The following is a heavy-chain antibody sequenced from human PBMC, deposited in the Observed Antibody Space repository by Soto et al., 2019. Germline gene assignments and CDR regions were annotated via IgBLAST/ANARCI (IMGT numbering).Heavy chain of an antibody. J-gene: IGHJ4*02. CDR2: VNPANGYT. D-gene: IGHD1-20*01. V-gene: IGHV1-3*01. Sequence: QVPLVQSGAGVKKPGASVTVSCKASGYIFSSYAMHWVRQAPGQRLEWMGWVNPANGYTKYSQTFQGRVTITWDTSPSTAFIDRISLRSGDTAVYYCVRLMTVTVGVDYWGQGTLGTVSA. CDR3: VRLMTVTVGVDY. CDR1: GYIFSSYA.